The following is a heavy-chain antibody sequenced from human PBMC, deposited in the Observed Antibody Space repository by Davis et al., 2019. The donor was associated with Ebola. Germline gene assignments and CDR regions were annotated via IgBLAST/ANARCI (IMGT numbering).Heavy chain of an antibody. CDR1: GGSISSSNYY. Sequence: SETLSLTCTVSGGSISSSNYYWGWVRQPPGKKLEWIGSEYNRGGSYYNLSLKSRVTISVDTSKNHFSLKITSVTAADTAVYYCTRETVGSSYFDWGQGTLVTVSS. CDR2: EYNRGGS. V-gene: IGHV4-39*02. D-gene: IGHD3-9*01. CDR3: TRETVGSSYFD. J-gene: IGHJ4*02.